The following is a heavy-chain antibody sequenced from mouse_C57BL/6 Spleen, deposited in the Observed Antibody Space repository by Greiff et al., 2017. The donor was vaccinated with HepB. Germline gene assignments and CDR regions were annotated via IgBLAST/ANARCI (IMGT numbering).Heavy chain of an antibody. J-gene: IGHJ4*01. CDR2: IDPSDSYT. CDR1: GYTFTSYW. Sequence: QVQLQQPGAELVKPGASVKLSCKASGYTFTSYWMQWVKQRPGQGLEWIGEIDPSDSYTNYNQKFKGKATLTVDTSSSTAYMQLSSLTSEDSAVYYCARPDYGSSNYAMDYWGQGTSVTVSS. CDR3: ARPDYGSSNYAMDY. D-gene: IGHD1-1*01. V-gene: IGHV1-50*01.